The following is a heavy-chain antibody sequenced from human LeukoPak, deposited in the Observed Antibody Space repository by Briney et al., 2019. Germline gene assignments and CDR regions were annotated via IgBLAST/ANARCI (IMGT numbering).Heavy chain of an antibody. J-gene: IGHJ4*02. CDR1: GFTFSSYA. Sequence: PGGSLRLSCAASGFTFSSYAMSWVRQAPGKGLEWVSGISWNSGSIGYADSVKGRFTISRDNAKNSLYLQMNSLRAEDTALYYCAKDIGSSGWAAPFDYWGQGTLVTVSS. CDR3: AKDIGSSGWAAPFDY. CDR2: ISWNSGSI. V-gene: IGHV3-9*01. D-gene: IGHD6-19*01.